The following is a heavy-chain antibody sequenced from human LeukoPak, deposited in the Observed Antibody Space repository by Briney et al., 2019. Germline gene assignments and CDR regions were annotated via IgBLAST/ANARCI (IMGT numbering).Heavy chain of an antibody. CDR1: GFTFSRYA. J-gene: IGHJ4*02. CDR3: AKAEIFFPFDY. V-gene: IGHV3-30*04. CDR2: ISNDGSNK. Sequence: GGSLRLSCAASGFTFSRYAMHWVRQAPGKGLEWVAVISNDGSNKYYADSVKGRFTISRDNSKNTLYPQMNSLRTEDTAVYYCAKAEIFFPFDYWGQGTLVTVSS. D-gene: IGHD2/OR15-2a*01.